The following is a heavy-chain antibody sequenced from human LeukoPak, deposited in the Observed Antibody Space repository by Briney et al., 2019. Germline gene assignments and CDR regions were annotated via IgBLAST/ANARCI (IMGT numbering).Heavy chain of an antibody. D-gene: IGHD5-24*01. V-gene: IGHV5-51*01. Sequence: GESLKISCKGSGYSFTTYWIGWVRQMPGKGLEWMGIIYPGDSDTRYSPSFQGQVTISADKSINTAYMQWNSLEASDTAMYYCARQGGDGYNSLYYYPMDVWGQGTTVTVSS. CDR1: GYSFTTYW. CDR3: ARQGGDGYNSLYYYPMDV. J-gene: IGHJ6*02. CDR2: IYPGDSDT.